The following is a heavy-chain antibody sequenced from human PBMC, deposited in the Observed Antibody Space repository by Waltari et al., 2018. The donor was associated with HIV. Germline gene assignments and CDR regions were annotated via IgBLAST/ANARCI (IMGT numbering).Heavy chain of an antibody. V-gene: IGHV1-3*01. J-gene: IGHJ4*02. CDR2: INAGNGNT. D-gene: IGHD6-19*01. CDR3: ASEQYSSDWYDNS. CDR1: GHTFTRYA. Sequence: QVQLVQSGAEVKKPGASVTVSCKASGHTFTRYALHWVLQAPGQSLEWMGWINAGNGNTEYSQQFKGRVTITRDTSASTAYMELSSLRSEDTAVYYCASEQYSSDWYDNSWGQGTLVTVSS.